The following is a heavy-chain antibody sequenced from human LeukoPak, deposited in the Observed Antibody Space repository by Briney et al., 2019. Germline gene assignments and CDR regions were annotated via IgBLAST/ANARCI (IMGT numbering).Heavy chain of an antibody. CDR2: INSDGSRT. CDR3: ARVRDDYTYFDC. V-gene: IGHV3-74*01. J-gene: IGHJ4*02. D-gene: IGHD4-11*01. Sequence: PGGSLRLSCAASGFXSSSYWIHWVRQAPGKGLMWVSRINSDGSRTTYADSVRGRFTISRDNAKSTLYLQMNSLRAEDTAVYYCARVRDDYTYFDCWGQGTLVTVSS. CDR1: GFXSSSYW.